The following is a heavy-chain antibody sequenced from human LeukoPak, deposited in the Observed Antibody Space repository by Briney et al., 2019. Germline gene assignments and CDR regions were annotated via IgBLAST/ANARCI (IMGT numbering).Heavy chain of an antibody. CDR3: ANGCGGDCVLLWN. D-gene: IGHD2-21*02. J-gene: IGHJ4*02. CDR1: GFTFSSYW. CDR2: IKQDGSEK. Sequence: PGGSLRLSCAASGFTFSSYWMSWVRQAPGKGLEWVANIKQDGSEKYYVDSVKGRFTISRDNAKNSLYLQMNSLRAEDTAVYYCANGCGGDCVLLWNWGQGTLVTVSS. V-gene: IGHV3-7*03.